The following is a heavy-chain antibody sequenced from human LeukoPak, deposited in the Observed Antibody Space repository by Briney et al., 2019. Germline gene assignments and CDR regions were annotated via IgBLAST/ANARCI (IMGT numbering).Heavy chain of an antibody. CDR3: ARAIAVAARPYYYYYMDV. CDR2: ISSSSSYI. V-gene: IGHV3-21*01. J-gene: IGHJ6*03. D-gene: IGHD6-19*01. Sequence: GGSLRLSCAASGFTFSSYSMNWVRQAPGKGLEWVSSISSSSSYIYYADSVKGRFTISRGNAKNSLYLQMNSLRAEDTAVYYCARAIAVAARPYYYYYMDVWGKGTTVTVSS. CDR1: GFTFSSYS.